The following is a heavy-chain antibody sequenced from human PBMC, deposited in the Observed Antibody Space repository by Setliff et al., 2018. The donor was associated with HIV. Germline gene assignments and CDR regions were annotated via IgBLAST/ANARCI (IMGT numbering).Heavy chain of an antibody. Sequence: SETLSLTCSVSGASIRGHYWSWIRQSPGKGLEWIGNIYYSGNTNYNPSFKSRVTISVDTSKNQFSLRVNSVTAADTAVDYCARSLVPSGYYYGRHAFDIWGQGTKVTVS. CDR1: GASIRGHY. CDR2: IYYSGNT. J-gene: IGHJ3*02. V-gene: IGHV4-59*08. D-gene: IGHD3-22*01. CDR3: ARSLVPSGYYYGRHAFDI.